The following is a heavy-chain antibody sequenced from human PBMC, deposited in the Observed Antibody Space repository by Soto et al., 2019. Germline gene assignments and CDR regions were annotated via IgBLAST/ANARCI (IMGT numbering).Heavy chain of an antibody. V-gene: IGHV3-30-3*01. CDR1: GFTFSSYA. Sequence: PGGSLRLSCAASGFTFSSYAMHWVRQAPGKGLEWVAVISYDGSNKYYADSVKGRFIISRDNSKNTLYLQMNSLRAEDTAVYYCARDRGYYGSGSYPLYWGQGTLVTVSS. D-gene: IGHD3-10*01. CDR3: ARDRGYYGSGSYPLY. J-gene: IGHJ4*02. CDR2: ISYDGSNK.